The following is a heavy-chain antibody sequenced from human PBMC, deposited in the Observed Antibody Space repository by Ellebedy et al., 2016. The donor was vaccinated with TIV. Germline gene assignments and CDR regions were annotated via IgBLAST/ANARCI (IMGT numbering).Heavy chain of an antibody. Sequence: PGGSLRLSCEASGFTFSNYAMCWVRQAPGMGLEWVSTINGYSTYYADSVRGRLTISRDNSRNTLYLQINSLRAEDTAMYYCARDSGRRNSWDPDYWGQGTQVTVSS. V-gene: IGHV3-23*01. CDR2: INGYST. J-gene: IGHJ4*02. CDR3: ARDSGRRNSWDPDY. CDR1: GFTFSNYA. D-gene: IGHD3-10*01.